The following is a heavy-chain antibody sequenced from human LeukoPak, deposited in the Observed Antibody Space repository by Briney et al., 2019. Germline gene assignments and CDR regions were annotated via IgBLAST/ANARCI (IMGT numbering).Heavy chain of an antibody. Sequence: GGSLRLSCAASGFTFSSYAMHWVRQAPGKGLEWVALISYDGSNEYYADSVKGRFTISRDNSKNTLYVQMNSLRAEDTAMYYCARDGAMPTTTIFGVVLGWGQGTLVTVS. D-gene: IGHD3-3*01. J-gene: IGHJ4*02. CDR1: GFTFSSYA. V-gene: IGHV3-30*04. CDR3: ARDGAMPTTTIFGVVLG. CDR2: ISYDGSNE.